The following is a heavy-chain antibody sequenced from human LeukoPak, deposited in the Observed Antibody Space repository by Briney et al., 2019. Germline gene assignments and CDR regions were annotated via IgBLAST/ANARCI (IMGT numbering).Heavy chain of an antibody. D-gene: IGHD6-13*01. J-gene: IGHJ4*02. V-gene: IGHV3-33*01. Sequence: PGRSLRLSCATSGFTFNRFGMHWVRQAPGKGLEWVAVIWYDGSNKYYADSVKGRFTISRDNSKNTLYLQMNSLRAEDTAVYYCAREFLSSLYDYWGQGTLVTVSS. CDR3: AREFLSSLYDY. CDR1: GFTFNRFG. CDR2: IWYDGSNK.